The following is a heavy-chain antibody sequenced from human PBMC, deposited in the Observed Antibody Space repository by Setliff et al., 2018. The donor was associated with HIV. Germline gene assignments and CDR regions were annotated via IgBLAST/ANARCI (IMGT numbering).Heavy chain of an antibody. Sequence: PSETLSLTCTVSGGSISSYYWSWIRPPPGKGLEWIGSIYTSGSTNYNPSLKIRPTISLDTKNQFSLKLSSVTAADTAVYYCARGGSGNSYNGAFDYWGQGTLVTVSS. D-gene: IGHD3-10*01. CDR1: GGSISSYY. CDR3: ARGGSGNSYNGAFDY. CDR2: IYTSGST. J-gene: IGHJ4*02. V-gene: IGHV4-4*08.